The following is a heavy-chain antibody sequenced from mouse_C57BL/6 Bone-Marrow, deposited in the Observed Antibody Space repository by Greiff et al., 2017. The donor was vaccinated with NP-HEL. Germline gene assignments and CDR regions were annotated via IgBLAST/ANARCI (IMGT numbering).Heavy chain of an antibody. J-gene: IGHJ3*01. Sequence: EVQRVESGAELVRPGASVKLSCTASGFNIKDDYMHWVKQRPEQGLEWIGWIDPENGDTEYASKFQGKATITADTSSNTAYLQLSSLTSEDTAVYYCNTYSNYVFFAYWGQGTLVTVSA. D-gene: IGHD2-5*01. CDR3: NTYSNYVFFAY. CDR1: GFNIKDDY. CDR2: IDPENGDT. V-gene: IGHV14-4*01.